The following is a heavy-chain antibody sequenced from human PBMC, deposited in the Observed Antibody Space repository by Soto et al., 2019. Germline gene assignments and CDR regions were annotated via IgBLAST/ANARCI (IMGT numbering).Heavy chain of an antibody. J-gene: IGHJ4*02. CDR3: AKDNLGCSGGSCYPLDY. V-gene: IGHV3-30*18. CDR2: ISDDGSNK. CDR1: GFTFSSYG. Sequence: QVQLVESGGGVVQPGRSLRLSCAASGFTFSSYGMHWVRQAPGKGLEWLAVISDDGSNKYYADSVKCRFTISRDNSKNTLYLQMKSLRAEDTAVYYCAKDNLGCSGGSCYPLDYWGQGTLVTVSS. D-gene: IGHD2-15*01.